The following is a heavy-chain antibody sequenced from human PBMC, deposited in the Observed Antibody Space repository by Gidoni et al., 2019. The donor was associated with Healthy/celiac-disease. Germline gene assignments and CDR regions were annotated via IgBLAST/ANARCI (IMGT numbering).Heavy chain of an antibody. V-gene: IGHV3-21*01. Sequence: EVQLVESGGGLVKPGGSLRLSCAASGFTFSSYSMNWVRQAPGKGLEWVSSISSSSSYIYYADSVKGRFTISRDNAKNSLYLQMNSLRAEDTAVYYCARDHVLEPYPHMDVWGKGTTVTVSS. CDR3: ARDHVLEPYPHMDV. J-gene: IGHJ6*03. CDR2: ISSSSSYI. D-gene: IGHD3-3*01. CDR1: GFTFSSYS.